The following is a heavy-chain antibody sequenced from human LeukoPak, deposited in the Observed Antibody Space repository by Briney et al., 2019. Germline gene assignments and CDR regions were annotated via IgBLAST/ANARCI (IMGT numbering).Heavy chain of an antibody. CDR1: GFTVSSNY. J-gene: IGHJ4*02. CDR3: ARDDGYSGYDDSYYFDY. Sequence: GGSLRLSCAASGFTVSSNYMSWVRQAPGKGLEWVANIKQDGSEKYYVDSVKGRFTISRDNAENSLYLQMNSLRAEDTAVYYCARDDGYSGYDDSYYFDYWGQGTLVTVSS. CDR2: IKQDGSEK. D-gene: IGHD5-12*01. V-gene: IGHV3-7*01.